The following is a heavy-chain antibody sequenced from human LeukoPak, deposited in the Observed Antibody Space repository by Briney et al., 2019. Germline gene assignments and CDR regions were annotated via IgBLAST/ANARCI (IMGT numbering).Heavy chain of an antibody. CDR2: ISAYNGNT. J-gene: IGHJ4*02. D-gene: IGHD3-3*01. CDR1: GYTFTSYG. CDR3: ARGLSYYDFWSGRLAPPADSLFDY. V-gene: IGHV1-18*01. Sequence: GASVKVSCKASGYTFTSYGISWVRQAPGQGLEWMGWISAYNGNTNYAQKLQGRVTMTTDTSTSTAYTELRSLRSDDTAVYYCARGLSYYDFWSGRLAPPADSLFDYWGQGTLVTVS.